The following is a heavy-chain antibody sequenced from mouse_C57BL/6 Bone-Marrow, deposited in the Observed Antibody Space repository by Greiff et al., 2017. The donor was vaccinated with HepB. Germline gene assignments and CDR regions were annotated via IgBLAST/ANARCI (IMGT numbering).Heavy chain of an antibody. J-gene: IGHJ2*01. CDR3: VRHGVEGDY. CDR2: IRSKSNNYAT. V-gene: IGHV10-1*01. CDR1: GFSFNTYA. Sequence: EVKVVESGGGLVQPKGSLKLSCAASGFSFNTYAMNWVRQAPGKGLEWVARIRSKSNNYATYYAESVKDRFTISRDDSESMLYMQMINLKTEDTEMYYCVRHGVEGDYWGQGTTLTVSS. D-gene: IGHD1-1*01.